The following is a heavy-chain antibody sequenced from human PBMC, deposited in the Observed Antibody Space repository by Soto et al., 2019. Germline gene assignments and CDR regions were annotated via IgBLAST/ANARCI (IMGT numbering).Heavy chain of an antibody. CDR3: TREGAYTSPPYYYFYAMDV. J-gene: IGHJ6*01. Sequence: PGGALRLSCKGSGFTFRDYAISWVRQAPGKGLQGVGFMRAKAFGGTTEYATFVKGRFTISRDDSKSVAYLQMNSLETEDTAVYYCTREGAYTSPPYYYFYAMDVWGQGTRVTVSS. V-gene: IGHV3-49*04. CDR1: GFTFRDYA. D-gene: IGHD2-2*01. CDR2: MRAKAFGGTT.